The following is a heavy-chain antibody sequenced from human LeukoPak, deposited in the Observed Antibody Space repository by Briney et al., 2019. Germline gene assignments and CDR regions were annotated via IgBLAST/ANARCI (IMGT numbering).Heavy chain of an antibody. Sequence: SQTLSLTCPVSSGSISSGDYYWSWIRQHPGKGLEWLRYIYYSGSTYYNPSLKSPVTISVDTSKNQFSLKLSSVTAADTAVYYCARGVRWLQLSYFDYWGQGTLVTVSS. D-gene: IGHD5-24*01. J-gene: IGHJ4*02. V-gene: IGHV4-31*01. CDR3: ARGVRWLQLSYFDY. CDR1: SGSISSGDYY. CDR2: IYYSGST.